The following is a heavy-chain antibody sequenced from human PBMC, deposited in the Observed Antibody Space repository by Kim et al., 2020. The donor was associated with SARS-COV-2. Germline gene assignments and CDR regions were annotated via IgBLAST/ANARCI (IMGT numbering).Heavy chain of an antibody. Sequence: GGSLRLSCAASGFSFNSYEMNWVRQAPGKGLEWVSYISANGKGIYYADSVKGRFTNSRDNAKNSLYLQMNSLRAEDTAIYYCARESKTTPDAFDIWGQGTMVTVSP. J-gene: IGHJ3*02. D-gene: IGHD4-4*01. V-gene: IGHV3-48*03. CDR1: GFSFNSYE. CDR2: ISANGKGI. CDR3: ARESKTTPDAFDI.